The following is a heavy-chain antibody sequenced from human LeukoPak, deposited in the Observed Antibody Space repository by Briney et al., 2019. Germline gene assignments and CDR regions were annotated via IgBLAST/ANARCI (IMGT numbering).Heavy chain of an antibody. Sequence: ASVKVSCKASGYTFTSYGISWVRQAPGQGLEWMGWISAYNGNTNYAQKLQGRVTMTTDTSTSTAYMELRSLTSDDTAVYYCARVYSDVLTGYFDYWGQGTLVTVSS. CDR3: ARVYSDVLTGYFDY. CDR2: ISAYNGNT. V-gene: IGHV1-18*01. J-gene: IGHJ4*02. CDR1: GYTFTSYG. D-gene: IGHD3-9*01.